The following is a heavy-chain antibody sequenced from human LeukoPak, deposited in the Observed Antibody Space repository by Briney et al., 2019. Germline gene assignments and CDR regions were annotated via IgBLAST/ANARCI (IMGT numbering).Heavy chain of an antibody. CDR3: AKGDSSGYYYNLFDY. J-gene: IGHJ4*02. CDR1: GFSFSSYA. CDR2: ISGRGGST. D-gene: IGHD3-22*01. Sequence: GGSLRLSCAASGFSFSSYAMSWVRQAPGKGLEWVSAISGRGGSTYYADSVKGRFTISRDNAKNSLYLQMNSLRAEDTALYYCAKGDSSGYYYNLFDYWGQETLVTVSS. V-gene: IGHV3-23*01.